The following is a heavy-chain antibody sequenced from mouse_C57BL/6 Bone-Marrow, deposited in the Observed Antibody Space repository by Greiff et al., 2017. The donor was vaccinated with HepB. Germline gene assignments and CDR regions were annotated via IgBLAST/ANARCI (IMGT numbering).Heavy chain of an antibody. CDR1: GFNIKDDY. Sequence: VQLQQSGAELVRPGASVKLSCTASGFNIKDDYMHWVKQRPEQGLEWIGWIDPENGDTEYASKFQGKATITADTSSNTAYLQLSSLTSEDTAVYYCTDNWPFAYWGQGTLVTVSA. V-gene: IGHV14-4*01. D-gene: IGHD4-1*01. CDR2: IDPENGDT. CDR3: TDNWPFAY. J-gene: IGHJ3*01.